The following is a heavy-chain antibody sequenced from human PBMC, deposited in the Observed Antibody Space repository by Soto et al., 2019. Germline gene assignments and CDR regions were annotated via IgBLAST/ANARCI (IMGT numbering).Heavy chain of an antibody. CDR1: GGSFTSDY. V-gene: IGHV4-59*08. J-gene: IGHJ4*02. CDR2: IYYNGTT. Sequence: QVQLQESGPGLVKPSETLSLTCTVSGGSFTSDYWSWIRQPPGKGLQWIGYIYYNGTTNYNPSLKRLLTISQDTAKGQISLELTSLTAADTAVYYCARHSGVAALGGLDHWGQGTLVTVSS. D-gene: IGHD2-8*01. CDR3: ARHSGVAALGGLDH.